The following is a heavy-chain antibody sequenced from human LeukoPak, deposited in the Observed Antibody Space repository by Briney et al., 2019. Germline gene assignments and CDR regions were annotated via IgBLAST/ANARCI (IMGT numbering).Heavy chain of an antibody. D-gene: IGHD3-16*01. CDR2: TTHEGPDK. V-gene: IGHV3-30*01. CDR3: VRQSLGLDV. CDR1: GFSVSNYI. Sequence: PGGSLRLSCAASGFSVSNYILHWVRQAPGKGLEWVGVTTHEGPDKYYADSVKGRFTISRDNPKNTLYLQMNSLGSEDTAVYYCVRQSLGLDVWGRGTTATVSS. J-gene: IGHJ6*04.